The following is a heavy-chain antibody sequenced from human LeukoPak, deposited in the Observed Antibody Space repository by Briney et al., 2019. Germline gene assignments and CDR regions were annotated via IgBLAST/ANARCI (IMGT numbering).Heavy chain of an antibody. V-gene: IGHV1-18*01. CDR3: ARILGYYDSSGYYYPDY. Sequence: ASVKVSCKASGYTFTGYGISWVRQAPGHGLEWMGWIRAYNGNTNYAQKLQGRVTMTTDTSTSTAYMELRSLRSDDTAVYYCARILGYYDSSGYYYPDYWGQGTLVTVSS. J-gene: IGHJ4*02. D-gene: IGHD3-22*01. CDR1: GYTFTGYG. CDR2: IRAYNGNT.